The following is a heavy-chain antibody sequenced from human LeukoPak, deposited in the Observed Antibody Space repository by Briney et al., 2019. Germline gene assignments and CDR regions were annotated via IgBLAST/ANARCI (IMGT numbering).Heavy chain of an antibody. D-gene: IGHD2-2*02. V-gene: IGHV3-7*03. CDR2: MHEDGSPV. CDR3: AKGKVVPATIYDY. CDR1: GFTFSDST. J-gene: IGHJ4*02. Sequence: GGSLRLSCAVSGFTFSDSTMTWVRQAPGKGLEWVASMHEDGSPVKYVDSVRGRFTISRDNAKNALYLQMNSLRAEDTAVYYCAKGKVVPATIYDYWGQGTLVTVSS.